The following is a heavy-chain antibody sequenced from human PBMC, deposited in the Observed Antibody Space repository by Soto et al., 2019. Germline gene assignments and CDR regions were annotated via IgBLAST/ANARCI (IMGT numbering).Heavy chain of an antibody. D-gene: IGHD2-8*01. CDR2: IFDSGST. CDR3: AREIMPLTNDWYFDL. J-gene: IGHJ2*01. CDR1: GGSISGGVHS. V-gene: IGHV4-30-4*01. Sequence: SETLSLTCTVSGGSISGGVHSWSWIRQPPGKGLEWIGHIFDSGSTYYNPSLKSRLTISVDTSKNQFSLRLSSVTAADMAVYYCAREIMPLTNDWYFDLWGRGTLVTVSS.